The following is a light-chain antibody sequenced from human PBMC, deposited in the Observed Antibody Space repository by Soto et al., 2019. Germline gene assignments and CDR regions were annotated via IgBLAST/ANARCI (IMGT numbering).Light chain of an antibody. CDR1: SSDVGGYNY. CDR2: EVT. Sequence: QSVLTQPPSASGSPGQSVTISCTGTSSDVGGYNYVSWYQQYPGRAPKLMIYEVTKRPSGVPDRFSGSKSGNTASLTVSGLQAEDEADYYCSSYAASNNSIVVFGGGTKLTVL. CDR3: SSYAASNNSIVV. J-gene: IGLJ3*02. V-gene: IGLV2-8*01.